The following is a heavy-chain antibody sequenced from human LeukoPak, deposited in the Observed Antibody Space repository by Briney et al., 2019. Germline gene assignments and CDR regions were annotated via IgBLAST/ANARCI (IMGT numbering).Heavy chain of an antibody. V-gene: IGHV3-9*01. CDR3: ARRWSSGWNSIDY. CDR1: GFTFDDYA. D-gene: IGHD6-19*01. Sequence: GGSLRLSCAASGFTFDDYAMHWVRQAPGKGLEWVSGISWNSGSIGYADSVKGRFTISRDNAKNTLYLQMNSLRAEDTAVYYCARRWSSGWNSIDYWGQGTLVTVSS. J-gene: IGHJ4*02. CDR2: ISWNSGSI.